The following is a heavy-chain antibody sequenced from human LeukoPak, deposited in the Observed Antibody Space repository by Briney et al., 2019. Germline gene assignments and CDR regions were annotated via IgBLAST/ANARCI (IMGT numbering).Heavy chain of an antibody. D-gene: IGHD3-3*01. CDR1: GGTFSSYA. V-gene: IGHV1-69*13. J-gene: IGHJ3*02. CDR3: ARVEADFWSGTHLEAFDI. CDR2: IIPIFGTA. Sequence: ASVKVSCKASGGTFSSYAISWVRQAPGQGLEWMGGIIPIFGTANYAQKFQGRVTITADESTSTAYMELSSLRSEDTAVYYCARVEADFWSGTHLEAFDIWGQGTMVTVSS.